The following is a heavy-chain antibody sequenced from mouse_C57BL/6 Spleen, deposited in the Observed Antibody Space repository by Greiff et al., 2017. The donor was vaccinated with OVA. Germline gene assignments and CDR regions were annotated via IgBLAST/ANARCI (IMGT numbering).Heavy chain of an antibody. D-gene: IGHD2-2*01. V-gene: IGHV1-19*01. CDR2: INPYNGGT. Sequence: EVQLQQSGPVLVKPGASVKMSCKASGYTFTDYYMNWVKQSHGKSLEWIGVINPYNGGTSYNQKFKGKATLTVDKSSSTAYMELNSLTSEDSAVYYCARLDGYDAWFAYWGQGTLVTVSA. J-gene: IGHJ3*01. CDR1: GYTFTDYY. CDR3: ARLDGYDAWFAY.